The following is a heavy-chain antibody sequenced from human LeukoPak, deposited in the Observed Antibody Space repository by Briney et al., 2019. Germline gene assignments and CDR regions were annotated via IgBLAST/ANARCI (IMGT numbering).Heavy chain of an antibody. D-gene: IGHD5-18*01. Sequence: PGGSLRLSCAASGFTFSTYAVNWVRQAPGKGLEWVSTISGSGGSTYYADSVKGRFTISRDNSKNTLYLQMNSLRAEDTAVYYCVKGHLRGYSYGGFDYWGQGTLVTVSS. CDR1: GFTFSTYA. CDR2: ISGSGGST. CDR3: VKGHLRGYSYGGFDY. V-gene: IGHV3-23*01. J-gene: IGHJ4*02.